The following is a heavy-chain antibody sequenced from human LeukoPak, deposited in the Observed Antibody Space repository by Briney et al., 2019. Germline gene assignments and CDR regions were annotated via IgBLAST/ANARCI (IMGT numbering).Heavy chain of an antibody. J-gene: IGHJ4*02. CDR2: ISWNGGST. D-gene: IGHD2/OR15-2a*01. CDR1: GFNFDGHG. CDR3: AGDYAACNVY. Sequence: PGGSLRLSCAASGFNFDGHGMSWVRHAPGKGREWVSGISWNGGSTEYADSVKGRFTISRDNAKNSVYLQMNRLRAEDTAVYYFAGDYAACNVYWGQGTLVTVSS. V-gene: IGHV3-20*04.